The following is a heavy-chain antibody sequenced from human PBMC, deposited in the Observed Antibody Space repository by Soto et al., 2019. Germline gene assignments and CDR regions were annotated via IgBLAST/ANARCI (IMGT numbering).Heavy chain of an antibody. V-gene: IGHV4-4*02. Sequence: SETPSLTCAVSGGSICSSNWWSWVRQPPGKGLEWIGEIYHSGSTNYNPSLKSRVTISVDKSKNQFSLKLSSVTAADTAVYYCARVVYYYGSGRPRMDVWGQGTTVTVSS. D-gene: IGHD3-10*01. CDR2: IYHSGST. J-gene: IGHJ6*02. CDR1: GGSICSSNW. CDR3: ARVVYYYGSGRPRMDV.